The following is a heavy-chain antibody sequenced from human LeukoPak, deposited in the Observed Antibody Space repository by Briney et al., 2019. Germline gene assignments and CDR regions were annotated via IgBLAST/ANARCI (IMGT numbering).Heavy chain of an antibody. CDR1: GGSIRNYY. J-gene: IGHJ4*02. CDR3: ATVSGTSSILY. Sequence: SETLSLTCTVSGGSIRNYYWSWIRQPPGKGLEWLGYAYCTGTSKYNPSLKSRLNISVDTSKNQFSLRLTSVTAADTAVYYCATVSGTSSILYWGQGTLVIVSS. D-gene: IGHD2-2*01. V-gene: IGHV4-59*01. CDR2: AYCTGTS.